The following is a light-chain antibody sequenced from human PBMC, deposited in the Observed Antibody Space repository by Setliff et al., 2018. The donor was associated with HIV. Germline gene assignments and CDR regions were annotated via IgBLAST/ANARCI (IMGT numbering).Light chain of an antibody. Sequence: QSALAQPASVSGSPGQTITISCTGTSSDVGGYNYVSWYQQHPGKAPKLMIYEVSKRPSGVPDRFPGSKSGNTASLTVSGLQAEDEADYYCTSYAGSNTYVFGTGTKVTVL. CDR1: SSDVGGYNY. V-gene: IGLV2-8*01. J-gene: IGLJ1*01. CDR3: TSYAGSNTYV. CDR2: EVS.